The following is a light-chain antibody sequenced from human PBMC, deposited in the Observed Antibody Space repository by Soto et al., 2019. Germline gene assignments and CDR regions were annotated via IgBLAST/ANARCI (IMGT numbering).Light chain of an antibody. J-gene: IGKJ1*01. CDR3: QQYNNWPTWT. V-gene: IGKV3-15*01. Sequence: EIVMTQSPATLSVSPGERATLSCRASQSVSSNLAWYQQKPGQAPRLLIYGASTRATGIPARFSGSGSGTEFTLTLSSLQSEDFAVYYCQQYNNWPTWTFGQGTKVELK. CDR2: GAS. CDR1: QSVSSN.